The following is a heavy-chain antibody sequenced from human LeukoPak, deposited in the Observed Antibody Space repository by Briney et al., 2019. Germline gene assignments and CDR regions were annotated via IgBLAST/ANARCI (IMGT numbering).Heavy chain of an antibody. CDR3: ARQHASGSYYVGY. CDR2: IHDSGNT. D-gene: IGHD3-10*01. CDR1: GGSISSSNYY. J-gene: IGHJ4*02. V-gene: IGHV4-39*01. Sequence: SETLSPTCTVSGGSISSSNYYWGWIRQPPGKGLEWIGTIHDSGNTYYNPPLMSRVTISVDTSQNQFSLKLSSVTAADTAVYYCARQHASGSYYVGYWGQGTLVTVSS.